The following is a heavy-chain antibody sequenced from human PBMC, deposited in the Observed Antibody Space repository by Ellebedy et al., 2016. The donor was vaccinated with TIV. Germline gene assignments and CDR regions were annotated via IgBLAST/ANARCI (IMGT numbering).Heavy chain of an antibody. D-gene: IGHD2-8*02. Sequence: GGSLRLXXAASGFTFSSHRMHWVRQPPGKGLVWVSCIETDGSTTKYADSVKGRFTISRDNAKNTVYLQMNSLRAEDTAVYYCARDTGGLPYWGQGTLVTVSS. CDR2: IETDGSTT. CDR3: ARDTGGLPY. J-gene: IGHJ4*02. CDR1: GFTFSSHR. V-gene: IGHV3-74*03.